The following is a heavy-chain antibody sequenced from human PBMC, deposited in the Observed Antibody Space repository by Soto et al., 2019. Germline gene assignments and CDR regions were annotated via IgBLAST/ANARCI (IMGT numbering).Heavy chain of an antibody. CDR3: AKRGYDILTGYSR. V-gene: IGHV3-23*01. CDR1: GFTFSSYA. CDR2: ISGSSGST. Sequence: GGSLRLSCAASGFTFSSYAMSWVRQAPGKGLEWVSAISGSSGSTYYADSVKGRFTISRDNSKNTLYLQMNSLRAEDTAVYYCAKRGYDILTGYSRWGQGTLVTVSS. D-gene: IGHD3-9*01. J-gene: IGHJ4*02.